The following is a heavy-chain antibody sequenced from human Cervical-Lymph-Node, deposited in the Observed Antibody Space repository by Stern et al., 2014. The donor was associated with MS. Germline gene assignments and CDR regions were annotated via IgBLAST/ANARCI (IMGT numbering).Heavy chain of an antibody. CDR1: GFTFDDSA. Sequence: EVHLVESGGGLVQPGRSLRLSCAASGFTFDDSAMHWVRQAPGKGLEWVAGISWNGVNIGYGDSVKGRFTISRDNAQKTLYLQMNSLRPEDTALYYCVKATGKYDFWSGQDWGQGTLVTVSS. CDR2: ISWNGVNI. V-gene: IGHV3-9*01. CDR3: VKATGKYDFWSGQD. D-gene: IGHD3-3*01. J-gene: IGHJ4*02.